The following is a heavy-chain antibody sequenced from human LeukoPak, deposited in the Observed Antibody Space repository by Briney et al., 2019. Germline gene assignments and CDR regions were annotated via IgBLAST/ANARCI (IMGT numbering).Heavy chain of an antibody. CDR3: ARVGSERVWSYYYYYGMDV. V-gene: IGHV1-18*01. CDR1: GYTLTSYG. CDR2: ISAYNGNT. D-gene: IGHD1-1*01. J-gene: IGHJ6*02. Sequence: ASVKVSCKASGYTLTSYGISWVRQAPGQGLEWMGWISAYNGNTNYAQKLQGRVTMTTDTSTSTAYMELRSLRSDDTAVYYCARVGSERVWSYYYYYGMDVWGQGTTVTVSS.